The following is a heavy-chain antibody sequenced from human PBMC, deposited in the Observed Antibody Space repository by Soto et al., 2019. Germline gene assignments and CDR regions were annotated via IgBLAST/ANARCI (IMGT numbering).Heavy chain of an antibody. CDR2: ISSSSSYI. D-gene: IGHD1-1*01. Sequence: EVQLVESGGGLVKPGGSLRLSCAASGFTFSSYSMNWVRQAPGKGLEWVSSISSSSSYIYYADSVKSRSTISRDNTKNPLSMQMNSLSAEDTDVYYGARPWNFCELHGNDAFDIWGQGTMVTVSS. J-gene: IGHJ3*02. V-gene: IGHV3-21*01. CDR3: ARPWNFCELHGNDAFDI. CDR1: GFTFSSYS.